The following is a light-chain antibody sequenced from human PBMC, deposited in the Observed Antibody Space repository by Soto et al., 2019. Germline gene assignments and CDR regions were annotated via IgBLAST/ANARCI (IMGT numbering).Light chain of an antibody. J-gene: IGLJ2*01. Sequence: QSVLTQPRSASESPGQSVTLSFTGASSGVCGYTFVSWYQQFPGWAPKLILYEVSKRPSGVPDRFSGSKSGNTAYLTVSGLQPDDEAVYYCSSYAESGHLVLFGGGTKLIVL. V-gene: IGLV2-8*01. CDR3: SSYAESGHLVL. CDR1: SSGVCGYTF. CDR2: EVS.